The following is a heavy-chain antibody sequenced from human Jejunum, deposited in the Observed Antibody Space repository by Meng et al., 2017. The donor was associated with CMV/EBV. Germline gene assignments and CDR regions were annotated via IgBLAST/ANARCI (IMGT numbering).Heavy chain of an antibody. CDR3: AVAINGYNYVDH. D-gene: IGHD5-24*01. CDR2: ISANTGNS. Sequence: CQASGYTFIPCAMSWVRQAPGQGLEWMGWISANTGNSVYAQGFTGRFVFSLDTSVSTAYLQISSLKAEDTAVYYCAVAINGYNYVDHWGQGTLVTVSS. V-gene: IGHV7-4-1*02. J-gene: IGHJ4*02. CDR1: GYTFIPCA.